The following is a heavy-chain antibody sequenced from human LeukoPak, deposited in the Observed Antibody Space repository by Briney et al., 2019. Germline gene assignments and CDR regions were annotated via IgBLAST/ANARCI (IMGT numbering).Heavy chain of an antibody. V-gene: IGHV4-34*01. J-gene: IGHJ1*01. CDR3: ARGGYDILTGYYRRASAEYFQH. Sequence: PSETLSLTCAVYGGSFSGYYWSWIRQPPGKGLEWIGEINHSGSTNYNPSLKSRVTISVDTSKNQFSLKLSSVTAADTAVYYCARGGYDILTGYYRRASAEYFQHWGQGTLVTVSS. D-gene: IGHD3-9*01. CDR2: INHSGST. CDR1: GGSFSGYY.